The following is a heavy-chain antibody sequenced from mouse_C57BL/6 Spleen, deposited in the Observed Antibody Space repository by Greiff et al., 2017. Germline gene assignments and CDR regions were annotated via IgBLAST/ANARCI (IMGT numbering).Heavy chain of an antibody. CDR1: GFTFSNYW. CDR2: IRLKSDNYAT. CDR3: TGDGNYGYFDV. V-gene: IGHV6-3*01. J-gene: IGHJ1*03. D-gene: IGHD2-1*01. Sequence: EVQGVESGGGLVQPGGSMKLSCVASGFTFSNYWMNWVRQSPEKGLEWVAQIRLKSDNYATHYAESVKGRFTISRDDSKSSVYLQMNNLRAEDTGIYYCTGDGNYGYFDVWGTGTTVTVSS.